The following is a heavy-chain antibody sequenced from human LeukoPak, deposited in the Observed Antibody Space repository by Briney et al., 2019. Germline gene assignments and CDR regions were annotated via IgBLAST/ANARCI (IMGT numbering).Heavy chain of an antibody. D-gene: IGHD6-13*01. CDR1: GFTFSSYG. CDR3: ARDFGRIAAAGSIDY. CDR2: IWYDGSNK. Sequence: GGSLRLSCAASGFTFSSYGMHWVRQAPGKGLEWVAVIWYDGSNKYYADSVKGRLTISRDNSKNTLYLQMNSLRAEDTAVYYCARDFGRIAAAGSIDYWGQGTLVTVSS. V-gene: IGHV3-33*01. J-gene: IGHJ4*02.